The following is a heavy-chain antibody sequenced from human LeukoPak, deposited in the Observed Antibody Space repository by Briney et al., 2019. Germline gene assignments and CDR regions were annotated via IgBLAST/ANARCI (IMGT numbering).Heavy chain of an antibody. Sequence: ASVKVSCKASGYTFTSYAMHWVRQAPGQRLERMGWINAGNGNTKYSQKFQGRVTITRDTSASTAYMELSSLRSEDTAVYYCAGARMGVRGSYYYYYYGMDVWGKGTTVTVSS. D-gene: IGHD3-10*01. CDR2: INAGNGNT. J-gene: IGHJ6*04. CDR1: GYTFTSYA. V-gene: IGHV1-3*01. CDR3: AGARMGVRGSYYYYYYGMDV.